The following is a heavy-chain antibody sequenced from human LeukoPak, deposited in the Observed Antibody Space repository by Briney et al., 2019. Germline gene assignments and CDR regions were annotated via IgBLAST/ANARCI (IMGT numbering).Heavy chain of an antibody. CDR1: GGTFSSYA. CDR2: IIPIFGTA. V-gene: IGHV1-69*13. J-gene: IGHJ4*02. CDR3: AKDRTSWIQLWDY. Sequence: SVKVSCKASGGTFSSYAISWVRQAPGQGLEWMGGIIPIFGTANYAQKFQGRVTITADESTSTAYMELSSLRSEDTAVYYCAKDRTSWIQLWDYWGQGTLVTVSS. D-gene: IGHD5-18*01.